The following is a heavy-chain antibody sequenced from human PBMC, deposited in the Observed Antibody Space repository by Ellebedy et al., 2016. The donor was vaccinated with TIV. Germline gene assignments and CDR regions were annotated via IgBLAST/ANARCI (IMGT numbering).Heavy chain of an antibody. Sequence: GESLKISCKASGYTFTSYWIAWMRQMPGKGLEWMGTIHPGDSETRYSPSFQGQVTVSADKSISTAYLQWSSLRASDSAMYYCARLGYGGLEDYWGQGTLVTVSS. CDR1: GYTFTSYW. V-gene: IGHV5-51*01. D-gene: IGHD5-12*01. CDR3: ARLGYGGLEDY. J-gene: IGHJ4*02. CDR2: IHPGDSET.